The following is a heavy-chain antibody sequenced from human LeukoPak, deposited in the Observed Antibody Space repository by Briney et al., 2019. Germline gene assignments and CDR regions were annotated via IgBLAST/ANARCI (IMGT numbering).Heavy chain of an antibody. CDR2: IYYSGST. J-gene: IGHJ4*02. V-gene: IGHV4-59*12. D-gene: IGHD3-22*01. Sequence: PSETLSLTCTVSGGSISSYYWSWIRQPPGKGLEWIGYIYYSGSTNYNPSLKSRVTISVDTSKNQFSLKLSSVTAADTAVYYCARAHPNYYDSSGPTYYFDYWGQGTLVTVSS. CDR1: GGSISSYY. CDR3: ARAHPNYYDSSGPTYYFDY.